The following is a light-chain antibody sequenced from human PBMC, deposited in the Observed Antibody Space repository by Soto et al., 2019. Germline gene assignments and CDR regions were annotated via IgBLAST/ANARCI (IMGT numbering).Light chain of an antibody. CDR2: GAS. Sequence: EIVFTQSPGTLSLSPGERATLSFRASQSVSSNLAWYQQKPGQAPRLLIYGASTRATGIPARFSGSGSGTDFTLTISSLEPEDFAVYYCQQRSNWPPITFGQGTRLEIK. V-gene: IGKV3-11*01. CDR1: QSVSSN. J-gene: IGKJ5*01. CDR3: QQRSNWPPIT.